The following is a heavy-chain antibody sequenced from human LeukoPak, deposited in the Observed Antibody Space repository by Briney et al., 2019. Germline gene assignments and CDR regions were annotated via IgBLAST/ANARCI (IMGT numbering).Heavy chain of an antibody. CDR3: ATEEAYDILTGYYSDDAFDI. V-gene: IGHV3-23*01. CDR1: RFTFNTYA. J-gene: IGHJ3*02. CDR2: ISGNGDIT. D-gene: IGHD3-9*01. Sequence: PGGSLRLSCAASRFTFNTYAVNWVRQAPGKGLEWVSAISGNGDITYYADSVRGRFTISRDNSKNTLYLQMNSLRAEDTAVYYCATEEAYDILTGYYSDDAFDIWGQGTMVTASS.